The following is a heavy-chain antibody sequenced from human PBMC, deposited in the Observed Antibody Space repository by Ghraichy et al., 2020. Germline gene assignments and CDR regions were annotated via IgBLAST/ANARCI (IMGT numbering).Heavy chain of an antibody. V-gene: IGHV3-7*03. CDR2: IRHSGRKT. Sequence: GGSLRLSCAASGFTFSDYNMTWVRQAPGRGLEWLATIRHSGRKTYNADSVKGRFTISRDNSKNSLYLQMHSLRAEDTAVYYCAREGGSIKTVGTGFDYWGQGTLVGVSS. CDR3: AREGGSIKTVGTGFDY. J-gene: IGHJ4*02. D-gene: IGHD1-26*01. CDR1: GFTFSDYN.